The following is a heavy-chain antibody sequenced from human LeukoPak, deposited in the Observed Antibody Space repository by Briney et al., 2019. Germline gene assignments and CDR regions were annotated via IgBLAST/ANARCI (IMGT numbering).Heavy chain of an antibody. Sequence: SVKVSCTASGGTFSSYAISWVRQAPGQGLEWMGRIIPILGIANYAQMFQGRVTITADKSTSTAYMELSSLRSEDTAVYYCARTFYDSSGWYIDYWGQGTLVTVSS. CDR1: GGTFSSYA. V-gene: IGHV1-69*04. D-gene: IGHD6-19*01. CDR3: ARTFYDSSGWYIDY. J-gene: IGHJ4*02. CDR2: IIPILGIA.